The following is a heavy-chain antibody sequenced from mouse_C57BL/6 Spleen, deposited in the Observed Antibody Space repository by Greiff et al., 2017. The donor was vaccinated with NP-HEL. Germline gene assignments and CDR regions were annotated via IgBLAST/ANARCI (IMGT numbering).Heavy chain of an antibody. V-gene: IGHV3-6*01. CDR1: GYSITSGYY. D-gene: IGHD2-1*01. Sequence: EVQVVESGPGLVKPSQSLSLTCSVTGYSITSGYYWNWIRQFPGNKLEWMGYISYDGSNNYNPSLKNRISITRDTSKNQFFLKLNSVTTEDTATYYCARGGGNSYFDYWGQGTTLTVSS. CDR2: ISYDGSN. J-gene: IGHJ2*01. CDR3: ARGGGNSYFDY.